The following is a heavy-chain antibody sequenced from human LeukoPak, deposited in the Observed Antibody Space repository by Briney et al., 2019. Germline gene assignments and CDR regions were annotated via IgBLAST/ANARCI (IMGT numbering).Heavy chain of an antibody. CDR2: INPNSGGT. V-gene: IGHV1-2*02. D-gene: IGHD7-27*01. J-gene: IGHJ4*02. CDR3: ARAANWVSNGVY. CDR1: GYTFTGYY. Sequence: ASVKVYCTASGYTFTGYYMHWVRQAPGQGLEWMGWINPNSGGTNYAQKFQGRVTMTRDTSISTACMELSRLRSDDTAVYYCARAANWVSNGVYWGQGTLVTVSS.